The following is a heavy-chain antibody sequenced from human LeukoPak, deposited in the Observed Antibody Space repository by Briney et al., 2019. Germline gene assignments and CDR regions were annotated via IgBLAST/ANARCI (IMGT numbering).Heavy chain of an antibody. CDR2: ISYDGSNK. CDR1: GFTFSSYW. CDR3: ASDGGVIDY. D-gene: IGHD2-8*02. V-gene: IGHV3-30-3*01. J-gene: IGHJ4*02. Sequence: GGSLRLSCAASGFTFSSYWMSWVRQAPGKGLEWVAVISYDGSNKYYADSVKGRFTISRDNSKNTLYLQMNSLRAEDTAVYYCASDGGVIDYWGQGTLVTVSS.